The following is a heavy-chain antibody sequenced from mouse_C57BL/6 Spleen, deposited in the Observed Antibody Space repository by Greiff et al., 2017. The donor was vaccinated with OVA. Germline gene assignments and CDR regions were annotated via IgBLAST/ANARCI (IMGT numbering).Heavy chain of an antibody. CDR1: GYTFTSYW. D-gene: IGHD1-1*01. V-gene: IGHV1-52*01. CDR3: ARYRVYGSSYWYFDV. Sequence: QVQLQQPGAELVRPGSSVKLSCKASGYTFTSYWMHWVKQRPIQGLEWIGNIDPSDSETHYNQKFKDKATLTVDKSSSTAYMQLSSLTSEDSAVYYCARYRVYGSSYWYFDVWGTGTTVTVSS. J-gene: IGHJ1*03. CDR2: IDPSDSET.